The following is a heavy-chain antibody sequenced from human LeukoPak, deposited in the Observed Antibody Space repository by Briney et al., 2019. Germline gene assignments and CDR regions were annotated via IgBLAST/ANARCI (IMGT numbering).Heavy chain of an antibody. CDR3: ATPGLARAY. CDR1: GGSISSSSYY. J-gene: IGHJ4*02. V-gene: IGHV4-39*01. CDR2: IYYNGNT. Sequence: SETLSLTCTVSGGSISSSSYYWGWIRQPPGKGLEWIGSIYYNGNTYCNASLKSRITISGDTSKNQFSLILSSVTAADTAVYYCATPGLARAYWGQGTLVTVSS.